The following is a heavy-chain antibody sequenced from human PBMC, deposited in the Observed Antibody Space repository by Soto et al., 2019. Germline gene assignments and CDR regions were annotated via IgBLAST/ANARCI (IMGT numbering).Heavy chain of an antibody. CDR3: ARDRNYYDSSGYSPNYYGMDV. D-gene: IGHD3-22*01. V-gene: IGHV3-48*01. CDR2: ISSSSSTI. J-gene: IGHJ6*01. Sequence: EVQLVESGGGLVQPGGSLRLSCAASGFTFSSYSMNWVRQAPGKGLEWVSYISSSSSTIYYADSVKGRFTISRDNAKNSLYLQMNSLRAEDTAVYYCARDRNYYDSSGYSPNYYGMDVW. CDR1: GFTFSSYS.